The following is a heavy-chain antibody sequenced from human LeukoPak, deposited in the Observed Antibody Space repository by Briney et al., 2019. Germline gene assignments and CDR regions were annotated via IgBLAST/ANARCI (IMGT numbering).Heavy chain of an antibody. Sequence: SETLSLTCTVSGGSISSYYWSWIRQPAGKGLEWIGRIYTSGSTNYNPSLKSRVTMSVDTSKNQFSLKLSSVTAADTAVYYCARARRVITFGGVIDYFDYWGQGTLVTVSS. CDR1: GGSISSYY. CDR3: ARARRVITFGGVIDYFDY. CDR2: IYTSGST. V-gene: IGHV4-4*07. J-gene: IGHJ4*02. D-gene: IGHD3-16*02.